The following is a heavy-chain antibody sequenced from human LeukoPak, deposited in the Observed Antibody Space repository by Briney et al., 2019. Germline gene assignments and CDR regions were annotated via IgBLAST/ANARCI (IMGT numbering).Heavy chain of an antibody. V-gene: IGHV4-39*01. J-gene: IGHJ4*02. CDR2: IYYSGST. CDR3: ARHLNNCGDDCYIFDY. D-gene: IGHD2-21*01. Sequence: SETLSLTCTVSGGSISSSSYYWGWIRQPPGKGLELIESIYYSGSTYYNPSLKSRVTISVDTSKNQFSLRVSSVTAADTAVYYCARHLNNCGDDCYIFDYWGQGTLVTVSS. CDR1: GGSISSSSYY.